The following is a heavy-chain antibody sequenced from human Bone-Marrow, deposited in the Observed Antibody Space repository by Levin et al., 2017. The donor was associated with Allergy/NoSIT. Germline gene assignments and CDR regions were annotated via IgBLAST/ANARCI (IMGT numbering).Heavy chain of an antibody. CDR3: ARQHQQGNFSDY. J-gene: IGHJ4*02. V-gene: IGHV3-23*01. CDR1: GFTFSSYA. Sequence: FCAASGFTFSSYAMSWVRQAPGPFLSFFSRLLRRVRPPSSADSVKGRFTISRDNSKNTLSLQMNSLRADDTAVYYCARQHQQGNFSDYWGQGTLVTVSS. D-gene: IGHD2-2*01. CDR2: LLRRVRPP.